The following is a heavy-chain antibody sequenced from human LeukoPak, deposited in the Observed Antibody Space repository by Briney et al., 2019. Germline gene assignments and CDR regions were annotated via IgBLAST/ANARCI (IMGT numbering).Heavy chain of an antibody. Sequence: GGSLRLSCAASRYTFSTYSMNWVRQAPGKGLEWVSSISSDSNYIYHADSVKGRFTFSRDNAKNSLYLQMNSLRAEDTAVYYCARVAFGLYVMDVWGQGTTVTVSS. CDR2: ISSDSNYI. CDR1: RYTFSTYS. CDR3: ARVAFGLYVMDV. J-gene: IGHJ6*02. V-gene: IGHV3-21*01. D-gene: IGHD3/OR15-3a*01.